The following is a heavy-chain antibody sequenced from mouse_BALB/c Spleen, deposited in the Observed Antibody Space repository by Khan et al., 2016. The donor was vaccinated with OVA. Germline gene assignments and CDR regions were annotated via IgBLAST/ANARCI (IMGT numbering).Heavy chain of an antibody. V-gene: IGHV1S135*01. CDR1: AYSFTSYY. Sequence: IQLVQSGPELMKPGASVKISCKASAYSFTSYYMHWVKQSLGKSLEWIGCIDPFNGGTTYNQKFKGKATLTVDKSSSTAYMHLSALTSEDSAVYYCARRTLDYWGQGTSVTGSS. CDR2: IDPFNGGT. J-gene: IGHJ4*01. CDR3: ARRTLDY.